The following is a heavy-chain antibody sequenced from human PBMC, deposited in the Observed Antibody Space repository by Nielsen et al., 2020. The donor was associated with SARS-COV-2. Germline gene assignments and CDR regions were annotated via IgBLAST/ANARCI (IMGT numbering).Heavy chain of an antibody. Sequence: GGSLRLSCAASGFTFSSYGMNWVRQAPGQGLVWVSHINPDESKTTYADSVKGRFTISRDNAKNTVYLQMNSLRVEDTAIYYCARLRDDGYYFDTGPFDHWGQGTPVTVSS. CDR2: INPDESKT. J-gene: IGHJ4*02. CDR1: GFTFSSYG. CDR3: ARLRDDGYYFDTGPFDH. D-gene: IGHD2/OR15-2a*01. V-gene: IGHV3-74*03.